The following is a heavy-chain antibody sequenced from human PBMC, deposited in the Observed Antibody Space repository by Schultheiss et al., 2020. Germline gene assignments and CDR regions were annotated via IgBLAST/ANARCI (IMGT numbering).Heavy chain of an antibody. CDR2: INRSGRTT. D-gene: IGHD3-3*01. CDR3: ARARSSRITIFGVVPHFDC. V-gene: IGHV3-48*02. Sequence: GESLKISCAASGFTFSSYAMSWVRQAPGKGPVWVSRINRSGRTTDYADSVKGRFTISRDNAKNSLYLQMNSLRDEDTAVYYCARARSSRITIFGVVPHFDCWGQGTLVTVSS. CDR1: GFTFSSYA. J-gene: IGHJ4*02.